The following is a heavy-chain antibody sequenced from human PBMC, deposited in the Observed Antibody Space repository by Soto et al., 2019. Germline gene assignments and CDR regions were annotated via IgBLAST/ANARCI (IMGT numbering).Heavy chain of an antibody. J-gene: IGHJ4*02. Sequence: PGESLKISCKASGYSFTNYWIGWVRQMPGKGLEWMGTIYPGDSDTRYSPSFQGQVTFSVDKSINTAYLHWTSLKASDTAIYYCAIQHPLDSSAWYNWGQGTLVTVYS. CDR3: AIQHPLDSSAWYN. D-gene: IGHD6-19*01. CDR2: IYPGDSDT. CDR1: GYSFTNYW. V-gene: IGHV5-51*01.